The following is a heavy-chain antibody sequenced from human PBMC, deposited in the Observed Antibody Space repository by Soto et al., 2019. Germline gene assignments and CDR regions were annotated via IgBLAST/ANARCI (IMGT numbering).Heavy chain of an antibody. CDR2: INHSGST. V-gene: IGHV4-34*01. CDR3: ARGGRTTIFGVVIYYYGMDV. D-gene: IGHD3-3*01. CDR1: GGSFSGYY. Sequence: SETLSLTCAVYGGSFSGYYWSWIRQPPGKGPEWIGEINHSGSTNYNPSLKSRVTISVDTSKNQFSLKLSSVTAADTAVYYCARGGRTTIFGVVIYYYGMDVWGQGTTVTVSS. J-gene: IGHJ6*02.